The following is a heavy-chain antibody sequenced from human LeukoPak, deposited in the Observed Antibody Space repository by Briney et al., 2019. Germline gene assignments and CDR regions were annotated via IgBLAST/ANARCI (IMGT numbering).Heavy chain of an antibody. CDR3: ARDWGRAAAPG. CDR2: INPNTGGT. CDR1: EFTFTGYY. D-gene: IGHD6-13*01. V-gene: IGHV1-2*02. Sequence: ASVKVSCKTSEFTFTGYYIYWVRQAPGQGLEWMGWINPNTGGTNYAQKFQARVTMTRDTSISTAYMELSRLTSDDTAVYYCARDWGRAAAPGWGQGTLVTVSS. J-gene: IGHJ3*01.